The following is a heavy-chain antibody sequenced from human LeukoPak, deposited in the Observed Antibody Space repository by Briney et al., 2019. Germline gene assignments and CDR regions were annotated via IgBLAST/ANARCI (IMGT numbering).Heavy chain of an antibody. J-gene: IGHJ4*02. CDR1: GFTFNNFG. V-gene: IGHV3-33*01. D-gene: IGHD6-13*01. CDR2: VWHDGSNK. Sequence: GGSLRLSCAAWGFTFNNFGVQGLRETRDRGVEVVASVWHDGSNKSYADSAKGTFIISRDNSKNTVYLQMHSLRAADTAVYYCARGLFRRTAAGTFDFWGQGTLVSVST. CDR3: ARGLFRRTAAGTFDF.